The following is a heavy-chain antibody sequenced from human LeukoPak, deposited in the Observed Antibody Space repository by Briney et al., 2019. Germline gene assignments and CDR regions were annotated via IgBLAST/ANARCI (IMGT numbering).Heavy chain of an antibody. Sequence: PAGCLRLSCAASGFTVSTFAWHWVRQPPGKGLEWVAFMGTDETDIHYADSVRGRFIISRDNSRNTLSLDMSSLRVEDTAVYYCAKEPPGGWSIDLCGRGTLVRVSS. J-gene: IGHJ2*01. CDR3: AKEPPGGWSIDL. V-gene: IGHV3-30*02. CDR2: MGTDETDI. D-gene: IGHD3-16*01. CDR1: GFTVSTFA.